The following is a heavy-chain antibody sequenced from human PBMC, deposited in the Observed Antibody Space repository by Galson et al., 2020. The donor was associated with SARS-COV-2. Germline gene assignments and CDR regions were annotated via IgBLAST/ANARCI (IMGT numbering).Heavy chain of an antibody. CDR1: GGSISSSTYY. Sequence: SETLSLTCTVSGGSISSSTYYWGWIRQPPGKGLEWIGPIYPSGTTFYNPSLKSRITISLDTSKNQFSLRLASVTAADTAMYYCASLYDREAFDYWGQGTLVTVSS. CDR3: ASLYDREAFDY. CDR2: IYPSGTT. D-gene: IGHD2-8*01. J-gene: IGHJ4*02. V-gene: IGHV4-39*07.